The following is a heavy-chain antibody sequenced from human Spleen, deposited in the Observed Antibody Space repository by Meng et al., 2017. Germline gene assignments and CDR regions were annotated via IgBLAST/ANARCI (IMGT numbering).Heavy chain of an antibody. CDR1: GFTFSNYE. CDR2: ISSSGSTI. J-gene: IGHJ6*02. V-gene: IGHV3-48*03. Sequence: GGSLRLSCAASGFTFSNYEMNWVRQAPGKGLEWVSHISSSGSTIYYSDSVKGRFTISRDNAKNSLYLQMNSLRAEDTAVYYCARRDMVSVGYYYYGMDVWGQGTTVTVSS. D-gene: IGHD3-10*01. CDR3: ARRDMVSVGYYYYGMDV.